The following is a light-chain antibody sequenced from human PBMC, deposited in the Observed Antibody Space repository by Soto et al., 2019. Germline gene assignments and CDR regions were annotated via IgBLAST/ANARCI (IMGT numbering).Light chain of an antibody. CDR1: QTVSTND. V-gene: IGKV3-20*01. J-gene: IGKJ2*01. Sequence: EIVLTQSPGTLSLSPGERVTLSCRASQTVSTNDVDWYQQKPGQAPRLLIYGTSSRATGIPDRFSGSGSGTDFTLTISRLQPEDSAMYYCHQYDTAPHTFGQGTKLEIK. CDR2: GTS. CDR3: HQYDTAPHT.